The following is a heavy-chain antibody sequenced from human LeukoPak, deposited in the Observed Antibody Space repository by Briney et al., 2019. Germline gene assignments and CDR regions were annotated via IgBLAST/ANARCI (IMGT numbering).Heavy chain of an antibody. D-gene: IGHD6-19*01. J-gene: IGHJ4*02. CDR3: ARARAVAGTLDY. V-gene: IGHV4-59*01. CDR2: IYYSGST. Sequence: SETLSLTCTVSGGSISSYYWSWIRQPPGKGLEWIGYIYYSGSTNYNPSLKSRVTISVDTSKNQFSLKLSSVTAADTAVYYCARARAVAGTLDYWGQGTLVTVSS. CDR1: GGSISSYY.